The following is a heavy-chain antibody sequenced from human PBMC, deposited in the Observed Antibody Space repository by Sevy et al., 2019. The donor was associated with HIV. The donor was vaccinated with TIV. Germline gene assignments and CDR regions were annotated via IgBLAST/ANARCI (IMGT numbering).Heavy chain of an antibody. CDR3: TRDVPEYDYIWGSYREYYFDY. J-gene: IGHJ4*02. CDR2: IRSKAYGGTT. D-gene: IGHD3-16*02. CDR1: GFTFGDYA. V-gene: IGHV3-49*03. Sequence: GGSLRLSCTASGFTFGDYAMSWFRQAPGKGLEWVGFIRSKAYGGTTEYAASVKGRFTISRDDSKSIAYLQMNSLKTEDTAVYYCTRDVPEYDYIWGSYREYYFDYSGQGTLVTVSS.